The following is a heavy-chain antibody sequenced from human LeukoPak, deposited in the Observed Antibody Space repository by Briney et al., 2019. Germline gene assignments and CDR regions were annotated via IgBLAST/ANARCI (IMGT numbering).Heavy chain of an antibody. CDR3: ASANYYYYYYMDV. Sequence: PGRSLRLSWAASGFTFSSYAMHWVRQAPGKGLEWVAVISYDGSNKYYADSVKGRFTISRDNSKNTLYLQMNSLRAEDTAVYYCASANYYYYYYMDVWGKGTTVTVSS. J-gene: IGHJ6*03. V-gene: IGHV3-30*04. CDR2: ISYDGSNK. CDR1: GFTFSSYA.